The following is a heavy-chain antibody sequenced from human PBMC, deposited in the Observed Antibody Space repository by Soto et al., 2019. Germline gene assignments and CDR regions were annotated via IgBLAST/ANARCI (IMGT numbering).Heavy chain of an antibody. CDR1: GFTFSSYA. J-gene: IGHJ6*02. V-gene: IGHV3-30-3*01. Sequence: QVQLVESGGGVVQPGRSLRLSCAASGFTFSSYAMHWVRQAQGKGLEGVAVISYDGSNKYYADSVKGRFTISRDNSKNTLYLQMNSLRAEDTAVYYCARDSRNYVDYYYYGMDVWGQGTTVTVSS. CDR3: ARDSRNYVDYYYYGMDV. CDR2: ISYDGSNK. D-gene: IGHD4-4*01.